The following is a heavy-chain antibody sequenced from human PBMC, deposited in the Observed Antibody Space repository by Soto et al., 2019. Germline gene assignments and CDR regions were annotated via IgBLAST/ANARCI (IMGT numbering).Heavy chain of an antibody. Sequence: EVQLVESGGGLVQPGGSLRLSCAASGFTFSSYCMSWVRQAPGKGLEWVANIREDGSNKYYVDSVKGRFTISRDNSKNSQQLQRNRRGAEATAKYCCAGPRGWRGQRGDVDYWGQGTLVTVSS. D-gene: IGHD3-10*01. V-gene: IGHV3-7*02. CDR3: AGPRGWRGQRGDVDY. CDR1: GFTFSSYC. J-gene: IGHJ4*02. CDR2: IREDGSNK.